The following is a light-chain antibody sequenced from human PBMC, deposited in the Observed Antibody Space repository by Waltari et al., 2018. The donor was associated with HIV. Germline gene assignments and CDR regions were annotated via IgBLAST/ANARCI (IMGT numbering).Light chain of an antibody. J-gene: IGLJ2*01. CDR1: SSDVGGYNY. CDR3: SSDTSSSTLVV. CDR2: DVS. Sequence: QSALTQPASVSGSPGQSITISCTGTSSDVGGYNYVSWYQQHPGKALKLMIYDVSKRPSGVSNLFAGSKSGNTASLTISGLQAEDEADYYCSSDTSSSTLVVFGGGTKLTVL. V-gene: IGLV2-14*03.